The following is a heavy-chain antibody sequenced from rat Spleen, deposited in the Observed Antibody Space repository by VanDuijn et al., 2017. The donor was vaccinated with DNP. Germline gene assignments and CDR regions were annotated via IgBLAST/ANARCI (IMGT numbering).Heavy chain of an antibody. Sequence: EVQLVESGGGLVQAGRSLKLSCAASGFTFSNYYMAWVRQAPKKGLEWVAAINTSGSRTYYPDSVKGRFTISRDNTKSSLYLQMNSLKSEDTATYYCARERRGENAMDAWGQGTSVTVSS. CDR1: GFTFSNYY. CDR2: INTSGSRT. J-gene: IGHJ4*01. D-gene: IGHD1-11*01. CDR3: ARERRGENAMDA. V-gene: IGHV5-25*01.